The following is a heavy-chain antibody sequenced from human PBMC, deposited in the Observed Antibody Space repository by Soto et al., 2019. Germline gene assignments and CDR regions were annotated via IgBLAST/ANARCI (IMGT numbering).Heavy chain of an antibody. CDR2: IIPILGIA. J-gene: IGHJ6*03. CDR1: GGTFSSYT. D-gene: IGHD2-15*01. Sequence: ASVKVSCKASGGTFSSYTISWVRQAPGQGLEWMGRIIPILGIANYAQKFQGRVTITADKSTSTAYMELSSLRSEDTAVYYCARDERYCSGGSCSADYYYYYYMDVWGKGTKVTVSS. CDR3: ARDERYCSGGSCSADYYYYYYMDV. V-gene: IGHV1-69*04.